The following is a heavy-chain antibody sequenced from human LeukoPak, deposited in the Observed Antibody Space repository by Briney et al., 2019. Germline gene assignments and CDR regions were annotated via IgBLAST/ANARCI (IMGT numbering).Heavy chain of an antibody. V-gene: IGHV3-23*01. CDR2: ITPRGGSA. J-gene: IGHJ4*02. CDR1: GFTFSSFA. CDR3: VKVGSSGWYFDA. D-gene: IGHD6-19*01. Sequence: GVSLRLSCAASGFTFSSFAMSWVRQAPGKGLEWVSAITPRGGSAYYADSVRGRFTISRDNAKNTLYLQMNRLRAEDTALYYCVKVGSSGWYFDAWGQGTLVTVSS.